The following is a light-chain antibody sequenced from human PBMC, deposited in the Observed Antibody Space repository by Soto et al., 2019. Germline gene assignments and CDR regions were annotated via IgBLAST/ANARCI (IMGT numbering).Light chain of an antibody. Sequence: EIVMTQSPGTLSLSPGERATLSCRASQSVSSSYLAWYQQKPGQAPRLLIYDASNRATGIPARFSGSGSGTGFTLTISSLEPEDFAVYYCQQRSTFGQGTRLEIK. CDR3: QQRST. J-gene: IGKJ5*01. V-gene: IGKV3D-20*02. CDR1: QSVSSSY. CDR2: DAS.